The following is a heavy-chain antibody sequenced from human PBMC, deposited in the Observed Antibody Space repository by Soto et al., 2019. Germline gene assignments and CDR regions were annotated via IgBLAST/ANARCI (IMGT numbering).Heavy chain of an antibody. CDR2: IFYTGAT. Sequence: SETLSLTCTVSGASISSRSHYWNWIRRVPGKGLEFIGYIFYTGATYYNPSLRGRVSMSADTSKNQFSLNLRSVTAADTAIYYCAREGRHSGGMRESWFDPWGQGTQVTAPQ. D-gene: IGHD3-10*01. CDR1: GASISSRSHY. J-gene: IGHJ5*02. V-gene: IGHV4-31*03. CDR3: AREGRHSGGMRESWFDP.